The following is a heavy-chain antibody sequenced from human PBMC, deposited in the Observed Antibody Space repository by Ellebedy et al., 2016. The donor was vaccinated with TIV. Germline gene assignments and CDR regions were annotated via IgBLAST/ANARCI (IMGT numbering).Heavy chain of an antibody. J-gene: IGHJ5*02. D-gene: IGHD3-10*01. CDR3: AREGTMIRGIKNWFDL. Sequence: SQTLSLTXXISGDSVSSDRAAWNWIRQSPSRGLEWLGRTFYRSKWYYDYAASVRSRISVNPDTSKNQFSLQLNSVTPDDTAVYYCAREGTMIRGIKNWFDLWGQGTLVTVSS. V-gene: IGHV6-1*01. CDR1: GDSVSSDRAA. CDR2: TFYRSKWYY.